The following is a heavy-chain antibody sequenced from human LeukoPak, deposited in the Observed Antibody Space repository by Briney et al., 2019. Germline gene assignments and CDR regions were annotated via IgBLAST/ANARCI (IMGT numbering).Heavy chain of an antibody. CDR1: GFTFSSYS. CDR3: ARALFWSGYYADY. D-gene: IGHD3-3*01. J-gene: IGHJ4*02. CDR2: IYSGGST. Sequence: GGSLRLSCAASGFTFSSYSMNWVRQASGKGLEWVSVIYSGGSTYYADSVKGRFTISRDNAKNSLYLQMNSLRAEDTAVYYCARALFWSGYYADYWGQGTLVTVSS. V-gene: IGHV3-66*01.